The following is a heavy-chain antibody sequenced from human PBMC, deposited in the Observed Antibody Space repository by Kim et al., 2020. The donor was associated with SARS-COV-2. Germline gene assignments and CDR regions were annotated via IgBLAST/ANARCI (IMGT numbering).Heavy chain of an antibody. CDR2: IVVGSGNT. CDR3: AADPQHSGYVPYYYGMDV. J-gene: IGHJ6*02. V-gene: IGHV1-58*01. Sequence: SVKVSCKASGFTFTSSAVQWVRQARGQRLEWIGWIVVGSGNTNYAQKFQERVTITRDMSTSTAYMELSSLRSEDTAVYYCAADPQHSGYVPYYYGMDVWGQGTTVTVSS. D-gene: IGHD5-12*01. CDR1: GFTFTSSA.